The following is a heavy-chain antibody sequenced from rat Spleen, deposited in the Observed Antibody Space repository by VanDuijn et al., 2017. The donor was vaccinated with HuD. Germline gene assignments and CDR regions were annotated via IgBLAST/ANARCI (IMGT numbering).Heavy chain of an antibody. CDR2: INYDGSST. CDR1: GFTFNDYY. CDR3: ARGHGYPLFDF. V-gene: IGHV5-7*01. D-gene: IGHD1-7*01. J-gene: IGHJ2*01. Sequence: EVQLVESDGGLVQPGRSLKLSCAASGFTFNDYYMAWVRQAPTKGLEWVATINYDGSSTNYRDSVKGRFTISRDNAKSTLYLQMNSLRSEDTATYYCARGHGYPLFDFWGQGVLVTVSS.